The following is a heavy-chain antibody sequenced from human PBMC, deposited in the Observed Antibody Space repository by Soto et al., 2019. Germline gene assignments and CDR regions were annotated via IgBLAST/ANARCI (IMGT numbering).Heavy chain of an antibody. D-gene: IGHD4-4*01. CDR1: GFNFNNYA. V-gene: IGHV3-23*01. CDR2: ISGSAGNT. J-gene: IGHJ4*02. CDR3: AKTTSYYTNYPFDY. Sequence: GGSLRLSCSPSGFNFNNYAMSWVRQAPGKGLEWVSAISGSAGNTYTADSVKGRFTVSRDNSKDTLYLQMNSLRAEDTAIYFCAKTTSYYTNYPFDYWGQGTLVTVSS.